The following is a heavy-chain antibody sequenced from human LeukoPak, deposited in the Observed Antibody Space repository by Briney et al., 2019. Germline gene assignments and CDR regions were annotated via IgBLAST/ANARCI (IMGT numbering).Heavy chain of an antibody. CDR3: TRAASSGPLFTYHMDV. J-gene: IGHJ6*03. V-gene: IGHV4-38-2*02. CDR2: IFRSGTT. D-gene: IGHD3-22*01. CDR1: GYSISSGYY. Sequence: PSETLSLTCTVSGYSISSGYYWGWIRQPPGKGLEWIGSIFRSGTTYYNPSLRSRVTISVDTSKNQFSLKLSSVTAADTAVYYCTRAASSGPLFTYHMDVWGKGTTVTVSS.